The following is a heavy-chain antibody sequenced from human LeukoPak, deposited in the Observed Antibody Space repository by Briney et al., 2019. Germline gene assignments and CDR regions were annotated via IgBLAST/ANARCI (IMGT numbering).Heavy chain of an antibody. CDR2: IKQDANEE. CDR1: GFTFGSYW. D-gene: IGHD3-22*01. CDR3: ARIKAVYYHDSSGYYIDY. V-gene: IGHV3-7*01. J-gene: IGHJ4*02. Sequence: GGSLRLSCAVSGFTFGSYWMSWVRQAPGKGLEWVANIKQDANEEYYVDSVKGRFTISRDNTRNSLYLQMNSLRAEDTAVYYCARIKAVYYHDSSGYYIDYWGQGTLVTVSS.